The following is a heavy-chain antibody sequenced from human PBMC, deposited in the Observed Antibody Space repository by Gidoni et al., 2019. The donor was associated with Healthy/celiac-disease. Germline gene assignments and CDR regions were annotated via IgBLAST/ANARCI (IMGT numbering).Heavy chain of an antibody. CDR1: GFTFSSYW. CDR2: IKQDGSEK. Sequence: EVQLVESGGGLVQPGGSLRLSCADSGFTFSSYWMSWVRQAPGEGLEWVANIKQDGSEKYYVDSVKGRFTISRDNAKNSLYLQMNSLRAEDTAVYYCASFRITMVRGVTRDYWGQGTLVTVSS. CDR3: ASFRITMVRGVTRDY. V-gene: IGHV3-7*01. D-gene: IGHD3-10*01. J-gene: IGHJ4*02.